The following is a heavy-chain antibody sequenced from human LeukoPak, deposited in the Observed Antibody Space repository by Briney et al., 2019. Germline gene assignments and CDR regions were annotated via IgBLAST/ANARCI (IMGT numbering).Heavy chain of an antibody. V-gene: IGHV1-8*01. D-gene: IGHD3-22*01. Sequence: ASVKVSCKASGYTFTSYDINWVRQATGQGLEWMGWMNPNSGNTGYAQKLQGRVTLTMNNSINTAYMELSSLRSEDTAVYYCARGPYDSSGYRFDSWGQGTLVTVSS. CDR2: MNPNSGNT. CDR3: ARGPYDSSGYRFDS. J-gene: IGHJ4*02. CDR1: GYTFTSYD.